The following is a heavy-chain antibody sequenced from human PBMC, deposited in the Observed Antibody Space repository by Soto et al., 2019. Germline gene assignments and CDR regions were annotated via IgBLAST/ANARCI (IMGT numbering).Heavy chain of an antibody. CDR3: ARDSREYNAYDYN. CDR2: IITITGFI. CDR1: GFTFSSYS. J-gene: IGHJ4*02. Sequence: EVQLVESGGGLVKPGGSLRLSCAASGFTFSSYSMNWVRQAPGKGLEWVSIITITGFIDYADSVKGRFTISRDNAKSSLYLQMNSLKAEDMAVDYCARDSREYNAYDYNWGQGTLVTVSS. D-gene: IGHD5-12*01. V-gene: IGHV3-21*02.